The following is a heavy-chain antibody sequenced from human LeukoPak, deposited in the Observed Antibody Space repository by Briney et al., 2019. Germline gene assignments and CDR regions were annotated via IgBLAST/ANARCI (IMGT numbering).Heavy chain of an antibody. D-gene: IGHD1-26*01. V-gene: IGHV3-30*02. J-gene: IGHJ4*02. CDR1: GFTFSTYS. CDR3: AKEAGGSYFFDH. Sequence: GGSLRLSCAASGFTFSTYSMNWVRQAPGKGLEWVAFIWYDGSKKYYADSVKGQFTISRDNSKNTLYLQMNSLRAEDTAVYYCAKEAGGSYFFDHWGQGTLVTVSS. CDR2: IWYDGSKK.